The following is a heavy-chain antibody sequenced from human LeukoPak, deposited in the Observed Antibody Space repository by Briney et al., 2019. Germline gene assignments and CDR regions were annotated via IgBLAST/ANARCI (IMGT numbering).Heavy chain of an antibody. CDR3: ATYDNWVAGDV. CDR2: INKEGNEE. CDR1: VFTFKDYW. D-gene: IGHD1-1*01. V-gene: IGHV3-7*01. Sequence: PGGSLRLSCAASVFTFKDYWMIWVRQAPGKGPEWVANINKEGNEEHFVDSVKGRFTVSRDNAKNSLFLQMNSLRVEDTAVYYCATYDNWVAGDVWGQGTTVSVSS. J-gene: IGHJ6*02.